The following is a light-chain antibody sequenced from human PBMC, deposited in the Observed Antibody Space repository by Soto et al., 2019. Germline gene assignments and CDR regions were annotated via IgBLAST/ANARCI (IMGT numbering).Light chain of an antibody. CDR2: FAS. CDR3: LHTYSFPRT. V-gene: IGKV1-12*01. Sequence: IQMTQSPSSVSASVVDRVTLTCRASQGIGDRLAWYQQKPGKVPQLLIYFASTLGSGVPSRFSGSGSGTDFILTINTLQADDFATYYCLHTYSFPRTLGQGTKVDIK. CDR1: QGIGDR. J-gene: IGKJ1*01.